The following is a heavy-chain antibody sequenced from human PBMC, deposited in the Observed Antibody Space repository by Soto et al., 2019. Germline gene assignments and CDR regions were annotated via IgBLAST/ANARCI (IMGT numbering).Heavy chain of an antibody. CDR1: GSPARTQT. CDR2: ISSGSSYI. CDR3: ARDILSGGAYPDS. V-gene: IGHV3-21*01. D-gene: IGHD3-10*01. Sequence: WCLGPCFGASGSPARTQTMKWVRQTQGKGLGWISSISSGSSYIYYAGSVKGRFTISRDNAKNSLFLQMNSLRADDTAVYYCARDILSGGAYPDSWGQGTNVNVSS. J-gene: IGHJ5*01.